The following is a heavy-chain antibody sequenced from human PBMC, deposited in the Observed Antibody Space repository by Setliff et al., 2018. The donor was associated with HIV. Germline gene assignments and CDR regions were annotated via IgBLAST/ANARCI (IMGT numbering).Heavy chain of an antibody. Sequence: GGSLRLSCAAFGFTFSNYGMHWVRQAPGKGLVWVSRINTDGSSATYADSVKGRFTNSRDNAKNTLYLQMDSLRAEDTAVYYCARGGANPSWFDSWGQGTLVTVSS. D-gene: IGHD3-16*01. CDR3: ARGGANPSWFDS. J-gene: IGHJ5*01. CDR2: INTDGSSA. V-gene: IGHV3-74*03. CDR1: GFTFSNYG.